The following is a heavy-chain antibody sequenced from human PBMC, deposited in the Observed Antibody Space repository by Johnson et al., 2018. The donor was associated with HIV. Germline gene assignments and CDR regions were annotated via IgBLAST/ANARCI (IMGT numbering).Heavy chain of an antibody. D-gene: IGHD1-26*01. CDR1: GFTLTNYG. CDR2: ISYDGSNT. V-gene: IGHV3-30*03. Sequence: QVRLVESGGGLVQPGGSLRLSCAVSGFTLTNYGIHWVRQAPDKGLEWVALISYDGSNTYYADSVRGRFTLSRDNSKNTLYLQMNSLRTEDTAVYYCATVGLGVGANPLWGQGTMVTVSS. CDR3: ATVGLGVGANPL. J-gene: IGHJ3*01.